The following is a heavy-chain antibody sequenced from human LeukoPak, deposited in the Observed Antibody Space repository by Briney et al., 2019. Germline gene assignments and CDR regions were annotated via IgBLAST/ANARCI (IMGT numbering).Heavy chain of an antibody. CDR3: ARDGYYGSGSYAWFDP. J-gene: IGHJ5*02. V-gene: IGHV4-4*07. D-gene: IGHD3-10*01. CDR2: IYTSGST. CDR1: GGSISSYY. Sequence: KSSETLSLTCTVSGGSISSYYWSWIRQPAGKGLEWIGRIYTSGSTNYNPSLKSRVTMSVDTSKNQFSLKLSSVTAADTAVYYCARDGYYGSGSYAWFDPWGQGTLVTVSS.